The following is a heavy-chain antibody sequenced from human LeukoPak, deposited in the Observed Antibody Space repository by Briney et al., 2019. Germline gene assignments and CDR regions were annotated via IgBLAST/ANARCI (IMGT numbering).Heavy chain of an antibody. CDR1: GFTFSSYG. Sequence: GGSLRLSRAASGFTFSSYGMTWVRQTPGKGLEWVSSISGSGGSTYYADSVKGRFTISRDNSKNTLYLQMNSLRAEDTAVYYCEGLLWENYWGQGTLVTVSS. CDR3: EGLLWENY. V-gene: IGHV3-23*01. J-gene: IGHJ4*02. D-gene: IGHD3-10*01. CDR2: ISGSGGST.